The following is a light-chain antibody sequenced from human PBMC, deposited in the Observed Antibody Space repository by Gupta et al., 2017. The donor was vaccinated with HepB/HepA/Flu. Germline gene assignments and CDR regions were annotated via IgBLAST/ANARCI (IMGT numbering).Light chain of an antibody. J-gene: IGKJ3*01. V-gene: IGKV1-9*01. CDR1: QGISSS. Sequence: DIHVTQSPSFLSASVGDRVIITCLASQGISSSLAWFQQKPGRAPNLLIYAASTVESGVPSRFSGSGSGTEFTLTISSLQPEDFATYYCQQSSSSPITFGHGTKVDVK. CDR3: QQSSSSPIT. CDR2: AAS.